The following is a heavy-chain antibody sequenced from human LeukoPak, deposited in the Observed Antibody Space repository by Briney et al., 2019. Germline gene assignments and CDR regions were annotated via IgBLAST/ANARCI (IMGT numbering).Heavy chain of an antibody. CDR2: IYYRGST. CDR1: GGSISSYY. D-gene: IGHD2-15*01. CDR3: ARVVVDFNWFDP. J-gene: IGHJ5*02. Sequence: PSETLSLTCTVSGGSISSYYWSWIRQPPGKGLEWIGYIYYRGSTNYNPSLKSRVTISVDTSKNQFSLKLSSVTAADTAVYYCARVVVDFNWFDPWGQGTLVTVPS. V-gene: IGHV4-59*12.